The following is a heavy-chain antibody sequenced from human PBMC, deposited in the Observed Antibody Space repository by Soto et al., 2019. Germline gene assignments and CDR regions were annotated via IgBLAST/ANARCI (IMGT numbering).Heavy chain of an antibody. V-gene: IGHV3-48*02. D-gene: IGHD5-12*01. CDR1: GFTFSSYS. J-gene: IGHJ4*02. CDR3: ARARTMATITSFDY. CDR2: ISSSSSTI. Sequence: GGSLRLSCAASGFTFSSYSMNWVRQAPGKGLEWVSYISSSSSTIYYADSVKGRFTISRDNAKNSLYLQMNSLRDEDTAVYYCARARTMATITSFDYWGQGTLVTVSS.